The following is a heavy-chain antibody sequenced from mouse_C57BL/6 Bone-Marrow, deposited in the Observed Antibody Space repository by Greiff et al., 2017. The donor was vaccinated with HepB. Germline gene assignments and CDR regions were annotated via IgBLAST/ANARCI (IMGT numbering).Heavy chain of an antibody. CDR2: ISNLAYSI. Sequence: EVMLVESGGGLVQPGGSLKLSCAASGFTFSDYGMAWVRQAPRKGPEWVAFISNLAYSIYYADTVTGRFTISRENAKNTLYLEMSSLRSEDTAMYYCARGYPFDYWGQGTTLTVSS. J-gene: IGHJ2*01. D-gene: IGHD2-2*01. V-gene: IGHV5-15*01. CDR3: ARGYPFDY. CDR1: GFTFSDYG.